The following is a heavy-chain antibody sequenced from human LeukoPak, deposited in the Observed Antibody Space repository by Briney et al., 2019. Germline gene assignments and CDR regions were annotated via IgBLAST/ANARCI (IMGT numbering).Heavy chain of an antibody. CDR2: GFYNGVT. CDR3: ARDAAHSAGVYDY. J-gene: IGHJ4*02. V-gene: IGHV4-59*13. CDR1: GAAITSAY. Sequence: SGTLSLTCSVSGAAITSAYWSWIRQSPGKGLEWIGYGFYNGVTNYSPSLKSRVTIAVDTSKNHCSLEVTSVTAADTAVYYCARDAAHSAGVYDYWGRGILVTVSS. D-gene: IGHD2-21*01.